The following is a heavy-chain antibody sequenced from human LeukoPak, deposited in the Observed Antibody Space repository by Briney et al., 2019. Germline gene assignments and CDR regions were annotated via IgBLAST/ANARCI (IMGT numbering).Heavy chain of an antibody. D-gene: IGHD2-15*01. V-gene: IGHV3-7*01. Sequence: GGSLRLSCAASGFTFRSYWMSWVRQAPGKGLEWVANIKEDGSEKYYVDSVKGRFTISRDNAKNSLYLQMNSLRAEDTAVYYCARDGVLAEEAFDIWGQGTMVTVSS. CDR1: GFTFRSYW. CDR2: IKEDGSEK. J-gene: IGHJ3*02. CDR3: ARDGVLAEEAFDI.